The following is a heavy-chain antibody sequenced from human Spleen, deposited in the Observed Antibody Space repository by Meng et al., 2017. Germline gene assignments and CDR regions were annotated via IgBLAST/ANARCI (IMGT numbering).Heavy chain of an antibody. CDR1: GGSFSDYY. Sequence: QVQLQHCGAGLLKPSETLSLTCVVSGGSFSDYYWSWICQPPGKGLEWIGEINESGTTNYNPSLKSRVSISVDTSKSEFSLNLRSVTAADTAVYYCAKDGWFGDHFDYWGQGTLVTVSS. CDR2: INESGTT. CDR3: AKDGWFGDHFDY. J-gene: IGHJ4*02. D-gene: IGHD3-10*01. V-gene: IGHV4-34*01.